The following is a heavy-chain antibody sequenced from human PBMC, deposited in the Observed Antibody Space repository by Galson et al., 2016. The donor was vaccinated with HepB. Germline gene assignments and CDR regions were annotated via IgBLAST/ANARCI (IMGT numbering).Heavy chain of an antibody. Sequence: TLSLTCNVSGGSIGSSNYCWTWIRQHPGKGLEWLGNIFYSGRSSYNPSLKSRLTMSLDTSKNHFSLTLDSVTAADTAVYYCARASFTFGGVVVIDDFHYYYMDVWGKGTTVIVSS. J-gene: IGHJ6*03. CDR1: GGSIGSSNYC. CDR2: IFYSGRS. CDR3: ARASFTFGGVVVIDDFHYYYMDV. V-gene: IGHV4-31*03. D-gene: IGHD3-16*02.